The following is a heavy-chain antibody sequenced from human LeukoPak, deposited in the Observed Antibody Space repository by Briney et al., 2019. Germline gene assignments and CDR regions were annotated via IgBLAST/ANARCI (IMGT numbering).Heavy chain of an antibody. Sequence: GGSLRLSCAASGLTLTTYWMHWVRQAPGKGLVWVSRINTDGTSTNYADSVKGRFTISRDNVKNTLYLQMNSLRAEDTALYYCACLGVPGSYKHFFDYWGQGTLVTVSS. CDR1: GLTLTTYW. D-gene: IGHD3-10*01. CDR2: INTDGTST. CDR3: ACLGVPGSYKHFFDY. V-gene: IGHV3-74*01. J-gene: IGHJ4*02.